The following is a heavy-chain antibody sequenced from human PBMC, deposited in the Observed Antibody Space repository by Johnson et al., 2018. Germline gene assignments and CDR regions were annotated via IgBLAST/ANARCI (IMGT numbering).Heavy chain of an antibody. V-gene: IGHV3-33*08. CDR3: ARHTRLPAATRPYYYHYYMDV. CDR1: GFTFSRYG. Sequence: QVQLVESGGGVVQPGRSLRLSCAASGFTFSRYGMHWVRQAPGKGLEWVAVICYDGSNKYYEDSVTGRFTISTDNAKHSLYLQMNSLRAEDTAVYYCARHTRLPAATRPYYYHYYMDVWGKGTTVPVSS. D-gene: IGHD2-2*01. CDR2: ICYDGSNK. J-gene: IGHJ6*03.